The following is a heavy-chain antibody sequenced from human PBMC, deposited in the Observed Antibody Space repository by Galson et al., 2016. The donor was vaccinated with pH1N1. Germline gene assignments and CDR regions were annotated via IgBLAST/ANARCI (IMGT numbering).Heavy chain of an antibody. CDR3: ARDRGVFDI. Sequence: SVKVSCKASGYTFINYGVAWVRQAPGQGPGWMGWISAYDGHTDYAQNFQGRVAMTIDTSTSTANMELRSLRSDDTAVYYCARDRGVFDIWGQGTRVTVSS. D-gene: IGHD3-10*01. CDR1: GYTFINYG. CDR2: ISAYDGHT. V-gene: IGHV1-18*01. J-gene: IGHJ3*02.